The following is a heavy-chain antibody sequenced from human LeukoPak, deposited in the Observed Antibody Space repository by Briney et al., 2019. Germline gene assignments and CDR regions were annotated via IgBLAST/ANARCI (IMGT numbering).Heavy chain of an antibody. CDR3: ARSIAVAGDYYYYMDV. V-gene: IGHV1-46*01. D-gene: IGHD6-19*01. Sequence: ASVKVSCKASGYTFTGYYMHWVRQAPGQGLEWMGIINPSGGSTSYAQKFQGRVTMTRDMSTSTVYMELSSLRSEDTAVYYCARSIAVAGDYYYYMDVWGKGTTVTVSS. J-gene: IGHJ6*03. CDR2: INPSGGST. CDR1: GYTFTGYY.